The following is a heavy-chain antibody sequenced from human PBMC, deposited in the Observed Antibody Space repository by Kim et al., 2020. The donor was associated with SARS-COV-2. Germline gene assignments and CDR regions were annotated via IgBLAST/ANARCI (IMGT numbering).Heavy chain of an antibody. CDR3: ARDTSYSGGGYFDWLLDY. V-gene: IGHV3-30*04. J-gene: IGHJ4*02. D-gene: IGHD3-9*01. Sequence: GGSLRLSCAASGFTFSSYAMHWVRQAPGKGLEWVAVISYDGSNKYYADSVKGRFTISRDNSKNTLYLQMNSLRAEDTAVYYCARDTSYSGGGYFDWLLDYWGQGTLVTVSS. CDR1: GFTFSSYA. CDR2: ISYDGSNK.